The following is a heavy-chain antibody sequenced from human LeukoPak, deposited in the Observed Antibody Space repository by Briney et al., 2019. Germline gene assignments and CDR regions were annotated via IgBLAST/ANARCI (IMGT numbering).Heavy chain of an antibody. CDR1: GGSISSYY. CDR2: IYTSGST. D-gene: IGHD4-17*01. J-gene: IGHJ4*02. Sequence: PSETLSLTCTVSGGSISSYYWSWIRQPAGKGLEWIGRIYTSGSTNYNPSLKSRVTISVDTSKNQFSLKLSSVTAADTAVYYCARGDSPDYGDYQHLDYWGQGTLVTVSS. V-gene: IGHV4-4*07. CDR3: ARGDSPDYGDYQHLDY.